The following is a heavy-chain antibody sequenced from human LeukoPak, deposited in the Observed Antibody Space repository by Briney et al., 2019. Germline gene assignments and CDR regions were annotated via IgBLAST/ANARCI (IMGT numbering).Heavy chain of an antibody. CDR2: ISWNSGSI. D-gene: IGHD4-17*01. V-gene: IGHV3-9*01. CDR3: AKATLAQTYGDYEFDY. CDR1: GFTFDDYA. Sequence: GGSLRLSCAASGFTFDDYAMHWVRQAPGKGLEWVSGISWNSGSIGYADSVKGRFTISRDNAKNSLYLQMNSLRAEDTALYYCAKATLAQTYGDYEFDYWGQGTLVTVSS. J-gene: IGHJ4*02.